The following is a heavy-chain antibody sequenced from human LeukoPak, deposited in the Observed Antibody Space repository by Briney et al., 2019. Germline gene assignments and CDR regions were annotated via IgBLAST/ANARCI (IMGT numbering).Heavy chain of an antibody. CDR2: INQDGSEN. CDR3: ARERYCTTATCYVGVPFDY. CDR1: GFIFSTYY. D-gene: IGHD2-2*01. J-gene: IGHJ4*02. V-gene: IGHV3-7*01. Sequence: GVSLRLSCAASGFIFSTYYMTWVRQAPGKGLEWVAGINQDGSENNYVDSVKGRFTISRDNSKNSLYLQMNSLRAEDTAVYFCARERYCTTATCYVGVPFDYWGQGTLVTVSS.